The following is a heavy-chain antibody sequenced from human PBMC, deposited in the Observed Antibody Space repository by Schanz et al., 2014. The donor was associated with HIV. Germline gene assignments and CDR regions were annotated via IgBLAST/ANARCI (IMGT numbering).Heavy chain of an antibody. CDR1: GYTFTTYY. Sequence: QVQLVQSGAEVRKPGASVKVSCKTSGYTFTTYYMHWVRQAPGQGLEWMGIINPSGGSTSYAQKFQGRVTMTRDTSTSTVYMQLSSLRSEDTAVYYCARGIVGATPAFDIWGQGTMVTVSS. CDR2: INPSGGST. J-gene: IGHJ3*02. V-gene: IGHV1-46*01. CDR3: ARGIVGATPAFDI. D-gene: IGHD1-26*01.